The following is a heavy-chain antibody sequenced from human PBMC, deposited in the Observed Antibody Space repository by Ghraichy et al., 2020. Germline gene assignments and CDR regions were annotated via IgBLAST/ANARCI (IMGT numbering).Heavy chain of an antibody. CDR1: GGSFSGYY. CDR3: ARGWQQLSWFDP. Sequence: SETLSLTCAVYGGSFSGYYWSWIRQPPGKGLEWIGEINHSGSTNYNPSLKSRVTISVDTSKNQFSLKLSSVTAADTAVYYCARGWQQLSWFDPWGQGTLVTVSS. J-gene: IGHJ5*02. V-gene: IGHV4-34*01. CDR2: INHSGST. D-gene: IGHD6-13*01.